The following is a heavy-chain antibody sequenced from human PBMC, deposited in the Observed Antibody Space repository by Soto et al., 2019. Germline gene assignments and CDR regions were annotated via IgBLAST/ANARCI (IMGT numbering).Heavy chain of an antibody. J-gene: IGHJ6*02. CDR2: IYYSGST. V-gene: IGHV4-39*01. Sequence: QLQLQESGPGLVKPSETLSLTCTVSGGSISSSSYYWGWIRQPPGKGLEWIGSIYYSGSTYYNPSPKSRVTISVDTSKNQFSLKLSSVTAADTAVYYCARFGSSSDYYYYGMDVWGQGTTVTVSS. CDR3: ARFGSSSDYYYYGMDV. CDR1: GGSISSSSYY. D-gene: IGHD6-6*01.